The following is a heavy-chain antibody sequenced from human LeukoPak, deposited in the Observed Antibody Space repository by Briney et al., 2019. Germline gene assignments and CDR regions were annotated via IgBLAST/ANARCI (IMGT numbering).Heavy chain of an antibody. CDR2: ISGSGGST. CDR1: GFTFSNYA. Sequence: GGSLRLSCAASGFTFSNYAMTWVRQAPGKGLEWVSSISGSGGSTYYADSVKGRFTVSRDNSKNTLYLQMNSLRADDTAVYYCAIVANSIVVTGTRNYWGQGTLVTVSS. CDR3: AIVANSIVVTGTRNY. J-gene: IGHJ4*02. V-gene: IGHV3-23*01. D-gene: IGHD6-19*01.